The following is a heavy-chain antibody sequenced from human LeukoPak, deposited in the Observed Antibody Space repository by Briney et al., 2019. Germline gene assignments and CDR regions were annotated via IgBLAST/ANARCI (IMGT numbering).Heavy chain of an antibody. Sequence: GGSLRLSCAASGFTFSNAWMSWVRQAPGKGLEWVGRIKSKTDGGTTDYAAPVKGRFTISRDDSKNTLCLQMNSLKTEDTAVYYCTTEESEYGSDYWGQGTLVTVSS. CDR2: IKSKTDGGTT. CDR3: TTEESEYGSDY. D-gene: IGHD4-17*01. CDR1: GFTFSNAW. V-gene: IGHV3-15*01. J-gene: IGHJ4*02.